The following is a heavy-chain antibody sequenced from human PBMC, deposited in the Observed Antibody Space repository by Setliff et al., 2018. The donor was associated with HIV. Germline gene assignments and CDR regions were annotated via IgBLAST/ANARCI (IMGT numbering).Heavy chain of an antibody. CDR3: ARAGDCTEASCPKARFDP. D-gene: IGHD2-8*02. Sequence: SETLSLTCTVSGGSISSYYWNWIRQPPGKGLEWIGYIHYSGSTNYNPSLKSRVTISVDTSMNQFSLNLNSVTAADTAVYYCARAGDCTEASCPKARFDPWGPGILVTVSS. V-gene: IGHV4-59*12. CDR2: IHYSGST. J-gene: IGHJ5*02. CDR1: GGSISSYY.